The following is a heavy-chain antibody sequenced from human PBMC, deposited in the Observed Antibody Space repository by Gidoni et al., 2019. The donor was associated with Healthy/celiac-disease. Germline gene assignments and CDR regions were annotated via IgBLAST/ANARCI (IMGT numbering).Heavy chain of an antibody. D-gene: IGHD4-17*01. Sequence: QVQLQQWGAGLLKPSATLSLPCAVYGGSFSCYYWSWIRKPPGKGLEWIGEINHSGSTNYNPALKSRVTISVDTSKNQFSRKLSSVTAADTAVYYCARTDYGDYPLRYYYYGMDVWGQGTTVTVSS. V-gene: IGHV4-34*01. J-gene: IGHJ6*02. CDR1: GGSFSCYY. CDR2: INHSGST. CDR3: ARTDYGDYPLRYYYYGMDV.